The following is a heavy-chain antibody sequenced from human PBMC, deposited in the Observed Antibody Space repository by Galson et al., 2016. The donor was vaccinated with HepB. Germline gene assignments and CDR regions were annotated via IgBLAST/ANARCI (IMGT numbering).Heavy chain of an antibody. CDR3: AKDRYWNRDFDY. CDR2: TDGSGGST. V-gene: IGHV3-23*01. Sequence: SLRLSCAASGFTFSTYTMSWVRQAPGKGLEYVSGTDGSGGSTYYADSVKGRFTISRDNSKNTMYLQMNSLKAEDTAIYYCAKDRYWNRDFDYWGQGPLVTVSS. CDR1: GFTFSTYT. J-gene: IGHJ4*02. D-gene: IGHD1-1*01.